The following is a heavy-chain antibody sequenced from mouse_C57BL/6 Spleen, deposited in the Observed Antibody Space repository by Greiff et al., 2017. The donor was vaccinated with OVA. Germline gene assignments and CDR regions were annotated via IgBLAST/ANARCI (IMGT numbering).Heavy chain of an antibody. V-gene: IGHV14-4*01. D-gene: IGHD1-1*01. CDR1: GFNIKDDY. J-gene: IGHJ2*01. CDR3: TTGRLRYY. CDR2: IDPENGDT. Sequence: EVQLQQSGAELVRPGASVKLSCTASGFNIKDDYMHWVKQRPEQGLEWIGWIDPENGDTEYASKFQGKATITADTSSNTAYLQLSSLTSEDTAVYYCTTGRLRYYWGQGTTLTVSS.